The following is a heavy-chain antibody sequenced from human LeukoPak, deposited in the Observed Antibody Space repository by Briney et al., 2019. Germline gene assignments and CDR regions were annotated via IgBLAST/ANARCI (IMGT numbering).Heavy chain of an antibody. D-gene: IGHD3-9*01. CDR3: ATSDIMTGYYTFAY. CDR1: GGSISSYY. V-gene: IGHV4-59*08. CDR2: IYYSGST. J-gene: IGHJ4*02. Sequence: PSETLSLTCTVSGGSISSYYWSWIRQPPGKGLEWIGYIYYSGSTNYNPSLKSRVTISVDTSKNQFSLKLSSVTAADTAVYYCATSDIMTGYYTFAYWGQGTLVTVSS.